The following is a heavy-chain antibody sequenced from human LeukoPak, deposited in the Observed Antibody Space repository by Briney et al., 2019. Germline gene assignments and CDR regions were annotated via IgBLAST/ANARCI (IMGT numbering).Heavy chain of an antibody. D-gene: IGHD2-15*01. CDR2: IYSGGST. V-gene: IGHV3-53*01. CDR1: GFTVSSNY. CDR3: ARAICSGGSCAIDY. Sequence: PGGSLRLSCAVSGFTVSSNYMSWVRQAPGKGLEWVSVIYSGGSTYYADSVKGRFTISRDNSKNTLYLQMNSLRAEDTAVYYCARAICSGGSCAIDYWGQGTLVTVSS. J-gene: IGHJ4*02.